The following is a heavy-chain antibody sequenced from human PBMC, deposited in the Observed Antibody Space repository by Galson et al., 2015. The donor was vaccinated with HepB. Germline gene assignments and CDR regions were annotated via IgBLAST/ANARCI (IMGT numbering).Heavy chain of an antibody. Sequence: SLRLSCAASGFTFSSYGMHWVRQAPGKGLEWVAVISYDGSNKYYADSVKGRFTISRDNSKNTLYLQMNSLRAEDTAVYYCAKEFFPYCSSTSCYVPDYWGQGTLVTVSS. J-gene: IGHJ4*02. CDR2: ISYDGSNK. CDR3: AKEFFPYCSSTSCYVPDY. V-gene: IGHV3-30*18. D-gene: IGHD2-2*01. CDR1: GFTFSSYG.